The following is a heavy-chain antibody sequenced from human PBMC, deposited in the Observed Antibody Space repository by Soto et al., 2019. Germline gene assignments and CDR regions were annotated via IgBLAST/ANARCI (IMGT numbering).Heavy chain of an antibody. CDR3: ARATESVVLIADKF. CDR1: GFTFSIYS. CDR2: ISGTTAYI. D-gene: IGHD2-15*01. J-gene: IGHJ3*01. Sequence: EVQLVESGGGLVKPGGSLRLSCTASGFTFSIYSMIWVRQAPGKGLDWFSSISGTTAYIYYADSVKGRFTISRDNVKNSMYLQAHSLRAEDTAVYSCARATESVVLIADKFWGQGTMVTFSS. V-gene: IGHV3-21*01.